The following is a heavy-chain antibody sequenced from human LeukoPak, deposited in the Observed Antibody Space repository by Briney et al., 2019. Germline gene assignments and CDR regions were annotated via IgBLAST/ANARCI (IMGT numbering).Heavy chain of an antibody. CDR3: ARGRQNSGSYSDAFDI. CDR1: GFTLSSYS. CDR2: ISSSSIYI. J-gene: IGHJ3*02. V-gene: IGHV3-21*01. D-gene: IGHD1-26*01. Sequence: GGSLRLSCAASGFTLSSYSMNWVRQAPGKGLEWVSSISSSSIYIYYADSLKGRFTISRDNAKNSLYLQMNSLRAEDTAVYYCARGRQNSGSYSDAFDIWGQGTMVTVSS.